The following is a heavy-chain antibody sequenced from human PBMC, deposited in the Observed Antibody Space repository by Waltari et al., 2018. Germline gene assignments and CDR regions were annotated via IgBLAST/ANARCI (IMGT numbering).Heavy chain of an antibody. J-gene: IGHJ5*02. D-gene: IGHD7-27*01. CDR2: RNPNSGNT. CDR1: GYTFTSYD. V-gene: IGHV1-8*02. Sequence: QVQLVQSGAEVKKPGASVKVSCKASGYTFTSYDINWVRQATGQGLEWMGWRNPNSGNTGYAQKFQGRVTMTRNTSISTAYMELSSLRSEDTAVYYCARGKLVPKLGPYWFDPWGQGTLVTVSS. CDR3: ARGKLVPKLGPYWFDP.